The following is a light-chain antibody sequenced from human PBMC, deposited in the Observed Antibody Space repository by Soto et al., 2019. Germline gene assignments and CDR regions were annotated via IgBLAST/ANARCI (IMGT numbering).Light chain of an antibody. V-gene: IGKV1-5*01. Sequence: DIQMTQSPSTLSASVGDRVTITCRASQSLNTWLAWCQQKPGKAPQVLIYDASNLESWVPSRFSGSGSGTEFTLTISSLQPDDSATYYCQHYNDDSRTFGQGTKLEIK. J-gene: IGKJ2*01. CDR3: QHYNDDSRT. CDR2: DAS. CDR1: QSLNTW.